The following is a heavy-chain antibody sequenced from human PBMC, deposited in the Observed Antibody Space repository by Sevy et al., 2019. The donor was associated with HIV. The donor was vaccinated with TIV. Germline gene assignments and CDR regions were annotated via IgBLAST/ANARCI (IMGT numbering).Heavy chain of an antibody. CDR3: ARDTYRSFDF. Sequence: SETLSLTCTVSGGSVSSGSYYWSWIRQPPGKGLEWIGYIYYSGSTNYNPSLKSRVTISVDTYKNQFFLKLSSVTAADTAVYYWARDTYRSFDFWGQGTLVTVSS. CDR1: GGSVSSGSYY. J-gene: IGHJ4*02. V-gene: IGHV4-61*01. CDR2: IYYSGST. D-gene: IGHD3-16*02.